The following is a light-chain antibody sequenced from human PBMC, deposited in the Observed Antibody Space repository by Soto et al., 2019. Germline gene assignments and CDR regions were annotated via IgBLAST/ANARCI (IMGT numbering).Light chain of an antibody. CDR3: QQYNNWHPWT. CDR1: QSVSSN. CDR2: GAS. J-gene: IGKJ1*01. Sequence: EIVMTQSPATLSVSPGERATLSCRASQSVSSNLAWYQQKPGQAPRLLIYGASTRATGIPARFSGSGSGTEFTLTISSLQSEDFAVYYCQQYNNWHPWTFRQGTKVEIK. V-gene: IGKV3-15*01.